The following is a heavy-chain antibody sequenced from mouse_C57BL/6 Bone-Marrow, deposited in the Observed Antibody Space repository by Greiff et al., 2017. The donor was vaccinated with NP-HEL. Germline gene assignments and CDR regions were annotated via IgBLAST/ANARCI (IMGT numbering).Heavy chain of an antibody. CDR2: ISSGGSYT. J-gene: IGHJ4*01. Sequence: EVQLVESGGDLVKPGGSLKLSCAASGFTFSSYGMSWVRQTPDKRLEWVATISSGGSYTYYPDSVKGRFTIYRDNAKNTLYLQMSSLKSEDTAMYYCARRRDYAMDYWGQGTSVTVSS. CDR3: ARRRDYAMDY. CDR1: GFTFSSYG. V-gene: IGHV5-6*01.